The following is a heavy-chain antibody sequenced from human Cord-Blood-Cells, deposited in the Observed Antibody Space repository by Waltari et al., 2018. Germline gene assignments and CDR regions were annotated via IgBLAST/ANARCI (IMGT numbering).Heavy chain of an antibody. J-gene: IGHJ3*02. D-gene: IGHD5-12*01. CDR2: INPNSGGT. CDR1: GDTFTAHH. Sequence: QVQLVQSGAEVTKPGASVQVSCTPSGDTFTAHHMHRVRQAPGQGLEWMGWINPNSGGTNYAQKFQGRVTMTRDTSISTAYMELSRLRSDDTAVYYCAREGGYDAFDIWGQGTMVTVSS. V-gene: IGHV1-2*02. CDR3: AREGGYDAFDI.